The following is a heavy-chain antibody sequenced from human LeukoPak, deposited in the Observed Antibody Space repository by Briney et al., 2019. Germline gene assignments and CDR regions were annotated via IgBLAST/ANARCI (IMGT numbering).Heavy chain of an antibody. CDR3: ARPSGSYYVYFDY. CDR2: IYYSGST. D-gene: IGHD1-26*01. J-gene: IGHJ4*02. Sequence: PSETLSLTCTVSGGSISSSSYYWGWIRQSPGKGLEWIGNIYYSGSTYYNPSLKSRVTISVDTSKNQFSLKLSSVTAADTAVYYCARPSGSYYVYFDYWGQGTLVTVSS. CDR1: GGSISSSSYY. V-gene: IGHV4-39*01.